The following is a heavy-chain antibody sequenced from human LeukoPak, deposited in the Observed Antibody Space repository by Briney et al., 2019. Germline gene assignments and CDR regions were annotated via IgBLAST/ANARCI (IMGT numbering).Heavy chain of an antibody. D-gene: IGHD1-14*01. CDR1: GFTFDDYA. V-gene: IGHV3-43*02. J-gene: IGHJ4*02. CDR2: ISGDGATT. Sequence: GGSLRLSCAVSGFTFDDYAVHWVRQAPGKGLEWVSLISGDGATTYYADSVKGRFTISRDNSKNSLYLQMNSLRTEDTALYYCAKTPPSYGRWGQGTLVTVSS. CDR3: AKTPPSYGR.